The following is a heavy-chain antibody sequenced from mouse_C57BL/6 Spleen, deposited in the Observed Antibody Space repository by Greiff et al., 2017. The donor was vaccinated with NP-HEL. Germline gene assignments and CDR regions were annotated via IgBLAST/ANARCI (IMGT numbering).Heavy chain of an antibody. Sequence: EVKLVESGGDLVKPGGSLKLSCAASGFTFSSYGMSWVRQTPDKRLEWVATISSGGSYTYYPDSVKGRFTISRDNAKNTLYLQMSSLKSEDTAMYYCARHSLYYGSSLYYFDYWGQGTTLTVSS. J-gene: IGHJ2*01. CDR2: ISSGGSYT. D-gene: IGHD1-1*01. CDR3: ARHSLYYGSSLYYFDY. V-gene: IGHV5-6*02. CDR1: GFTFSSYG.